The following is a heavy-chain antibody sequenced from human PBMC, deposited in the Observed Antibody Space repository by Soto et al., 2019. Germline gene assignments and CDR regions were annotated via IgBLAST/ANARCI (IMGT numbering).Heavy chain of an antibody. D-gene: IGHD2-2*01. CDR1: GYTFTSYH. CDR2: MNPNSGNT. V-gene: IGHV1-8*01. CDR3: AREVPVASAYYGMDV. J-gene: IGHJ6*02. Sequence: QVQLAQSGAQVKKPGASVKVSCKASGYTFTSYHINWVRQATGQGLEWMVWMNPNSGNTGYAQKFQGRVTMTRYTSVSTAYMELSSLRSEDTAVYYCAREVPVASAYYGMDVWGQGTTVTVSS.